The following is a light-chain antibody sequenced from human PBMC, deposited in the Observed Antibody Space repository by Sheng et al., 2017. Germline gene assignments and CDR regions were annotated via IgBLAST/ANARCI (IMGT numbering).Light chain of an antibody. CDR1: QSVSSS. V-gene: IGKV3-15*01. CDR3: QQYNNWPPT. CDR2: GAS. Sequence: ETVMTQSPGTLSVSPGERATLSCRASQSVSSSLAWYQQKRGQAPRLLIYGASTRATGIPARFSGSGSGTEFTLTISSLQSEDFAVYHCQQYNNWPPTFGHGPNGGNQT. J-gene: IGKJ1*01.